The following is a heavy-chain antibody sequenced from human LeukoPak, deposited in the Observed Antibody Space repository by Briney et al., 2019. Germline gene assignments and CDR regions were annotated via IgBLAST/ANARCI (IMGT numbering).Heavy chain of an antibody. CDR1: GGSFSGYY. J-gene: IGHJ4*02. CDR3: AKEVLPTRYSSGWYDY. V-gene: IGHV4-34*01. D-gene: IGHD6-19*01. CDR2: INHSGST. Sequence: PSETLSLTCAVYGGSFSGYYWSWIRQPPGKGLEWIGEINHSGSTNYNPSLKSRVTISVDTSKNQFSLKLSSVTAADTAVYYCAKEVLPTRYSSGWYDYWGQGTLVTVSS.